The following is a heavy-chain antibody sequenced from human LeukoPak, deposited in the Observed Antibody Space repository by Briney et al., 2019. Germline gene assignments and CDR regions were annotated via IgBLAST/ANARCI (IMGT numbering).Heavy chain of an antibody. CDR3: AKVVRYYDFWSGEYYFDY. Sequence: PGGSLRLSCAASGFTFSSYAMSWVRQAPGKGLEWDSAISGSGGSTYYADSVKGRFTISRDNSKNTLYLQMNSLRAEDTAVYYCAKVVRYYDFWSGEYYFDYWGQGTLVTVSS. J-gene: IGHJ4*02. CDR2: ISGSGGST. CDR1: GFTFSSYA. D-gene: IGHD3-3*01. V-gene: IGHV3-23*01.